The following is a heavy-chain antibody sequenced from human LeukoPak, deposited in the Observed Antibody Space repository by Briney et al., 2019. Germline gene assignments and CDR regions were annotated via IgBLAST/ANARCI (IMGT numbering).Heavy chain of an antibody. D-gene: IGHD6-13*01. CDR3: ARDLRIAAALYYFDY. J-gene: IGHJ4*02. V-gene: IGHV3-21*01. Sequence: GGSLRLSCAASGFTFSSYSMNWVRQAPGKGLKWVSSISSSSSYIYYADSVKGRFTISRDNAKNSLYLQMNSLRAEDTAVYYCARDLRIAAALYYFDYWGQGTLVTVSS. CDR2: ISSSSSYI. CDR1: GFTFSSYS.